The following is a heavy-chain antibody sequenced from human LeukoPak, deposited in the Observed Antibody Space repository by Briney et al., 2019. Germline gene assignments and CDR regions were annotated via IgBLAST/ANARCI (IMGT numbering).Heavy chain of an antibody. J-gene: IGHJ4*02. CDR3: ARAPMEYYDYWSGYCTWYFDY. CDR2: INHSGST. Sequence: SETLSLTCAVYGGPFSAYYWSWIRQPPGKGLVWIGEINHSGSTKFNTSLKSRLNISVDTSKNQFSLKFTSVTAADTAVYYCARAPMEYYDYWSGYCTWYFDYWGQGTPVTVTS. V-gene: IGHV4-34*01. D-gene: IGHD3-3*01. CDR1: GGPFSAYY.